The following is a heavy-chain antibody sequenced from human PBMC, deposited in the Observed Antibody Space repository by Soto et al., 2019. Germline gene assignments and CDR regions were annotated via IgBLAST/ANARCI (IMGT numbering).Heavy chain of an antibody. CDR1: GYAFTSYG. J-gene: IGHJ4*02. CDR3: ARALETYYYDSSGYFFDY. CDR2: ISAYNGNT. Sequence: ASVKVSCKASGYAFTSYGISWVRQAPGQGLEWMGWISAYNGNTNHAQKLQGRVTMTRDTSTSTVYMELSSLRSEDTAVYYCARALETYYYDSSGYFFDYWGQGTLVTVSS. V-gene: IGHV1-18*01. D-gene: IGHD3-22*01.